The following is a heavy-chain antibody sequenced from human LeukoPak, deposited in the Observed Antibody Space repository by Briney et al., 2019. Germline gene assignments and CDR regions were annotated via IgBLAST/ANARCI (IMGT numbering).Heavy chain of an antibody. Sequence: PSETLSLTCTVSGGSISSYYWSWIRQPPGKGLEWIGYIYYGGSTNYNPSLKSRVTISVDTSKNQFSLKLSSVTAADTAVYYCARVEILGGWPGAFDIWGQGTMVTVSS. CDR1: GGSISSYY. CDR2: IYYGGST. D-gene: IGHD1-14*01. V-gene: IGHV4-59*01. CDR3: ARVEILGGWPGAFDI. J-gene: IGHJ3*02.